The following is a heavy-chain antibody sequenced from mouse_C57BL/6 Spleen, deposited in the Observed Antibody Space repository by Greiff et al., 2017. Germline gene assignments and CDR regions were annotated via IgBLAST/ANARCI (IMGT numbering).Heavy chain of an antibody. CDR3: ARDGNCVGYFDV. V-gene: IGHV5-17*01. Sequence: EVKLVESGGGLVKPGGSLKLSCEASGFTFSDYGMHWVRQAPEKGLEWVAYISSGSSNFYYEDTVKGRCTISRDNAKNTLFLQMTSLRSEDTAMYYCARDGNCVGYFDVWGTGTTVTVSS. CDR1: GFTFSDYG. CDR2: ISSGSSNF. D-gene: IGHD2-1*01. J-gene: IGHJ1*03.